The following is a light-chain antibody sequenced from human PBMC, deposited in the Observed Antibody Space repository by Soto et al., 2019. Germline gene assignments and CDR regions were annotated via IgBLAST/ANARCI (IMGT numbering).Light chain of an antibody. CDR2: AAS. Sequence: DIQMTQSPSSVSASIGDRVSITCRASQGISTYLGWYQQKPGKAPKLLIYAASSLQTGIPDRFSVSGSGTDFTLTINRLEPEDFAVYYCQQYGSSPLTFGGGTKVDIK. CDR1: QGISTY. CDR3: QQYGSSPLT. V-gene: IGKV1-12*01. J-gene: IGKJ4*01.